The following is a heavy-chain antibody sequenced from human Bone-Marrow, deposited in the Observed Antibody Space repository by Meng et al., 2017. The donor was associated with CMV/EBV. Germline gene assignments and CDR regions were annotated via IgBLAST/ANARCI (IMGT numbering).Heavy chain of an antibody. CDR3: ARGDYCSPPAH. CDR2: MNPNSGNT. D-gene: IGHD2-21*01. V-gene: IGHV1-8*01. Sequence: ASVNVSCKASGYTFTSYDIHWVRQATGQGLEWMGWMNPNSGNTGYAQKFQGRVTMTRNTSISTAYMELSSLRSEDTAVYYCARGDYCSPPAHWGQGTLVTVSS. CDR1: GYTFTSYD. J-gene: IGHJ4*02.